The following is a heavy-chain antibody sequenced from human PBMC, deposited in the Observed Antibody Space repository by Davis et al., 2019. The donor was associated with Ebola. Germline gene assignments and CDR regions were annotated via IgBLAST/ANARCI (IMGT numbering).Heavy chain of an antibody. CDR3: ARGSSKAYYYYGMDV. Sequence: AASVKVSCKASGYTFTSYAMHWVRQAPGQRLEWMGWINAGNGSTKYSQKFQCRVTITRDTSASTAYMELSSLRSEDTAVYYCARGSSKAYYYYGMDVWGQGTTVTVSS. V-gene: IGHV1-3*01. J-gene: IGHJ6*02. CDR1: GYTFTSYA. D-gene: IGHD6-6*01. CDR2: INAGNGST.